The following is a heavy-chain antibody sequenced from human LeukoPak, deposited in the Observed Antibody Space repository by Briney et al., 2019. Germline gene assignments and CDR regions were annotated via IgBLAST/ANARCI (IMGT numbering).Heavy chain of an antibody. CDR2: IYYSGST. CDR1: GGSISSYY. CDR3: ARGQYCSSTSCYYYMDV. Sequence: SETLSLTCTVSGGSISSYYWSWVRQPPGKGLEWIGYIYYSGSTNYNPSLKSRVTISADTSNNQFSLKLSAVTAADTAVYYCARGQYCSSTSCYYYMDVWGKGTTVTVSS. D-gene: IGHD2-2*01. V-gene: IGHV4-59*01. J-gene: IGHJ6*03.